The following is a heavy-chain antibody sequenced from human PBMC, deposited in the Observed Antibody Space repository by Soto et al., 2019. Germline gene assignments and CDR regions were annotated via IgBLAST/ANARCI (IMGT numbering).Heavy chain of an antibody. V-gene: IGHV3-73*01. CDR1: GFTFSGSA. Sequence: GGSLRLSCAASGFTFSGSAMHWVRQASGRGLEWVGRIRSKANSYATAYAASVKGRSTISRDDSKNTAYLQMNSLKTEDTAVYYSTRQRRFGELSRTYYYYYYMDVWGKGTTVTVSS. CDR3: TRQRRFGELSRTYYYYYYMDV. J-gene: IGHJ6*03. D-gene: IGHD3-10*01. CDR2: IRSKANSYAT.